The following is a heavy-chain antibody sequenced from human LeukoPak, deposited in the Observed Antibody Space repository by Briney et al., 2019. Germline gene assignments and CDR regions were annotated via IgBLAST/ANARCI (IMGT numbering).Heavy chain of an antibody. CDR1: GFTFSSYR. Sequence: GGSLRLSCAASGFTFSSYRMSWVRQAPGKGLEWVANIKQDGSEKYYVDSVKGRFTISRDNAKNSLYLQMNSLRAEDTAVYYCARSPGRLASDYWGQGTLVTVSS. CDR2: IKQDGSEK. J-gene: IGHJ4*02. D-gene: IGHD1-26*01. CDR3: ARSPGRLASDY. V-gene: IGHV3-7*01.